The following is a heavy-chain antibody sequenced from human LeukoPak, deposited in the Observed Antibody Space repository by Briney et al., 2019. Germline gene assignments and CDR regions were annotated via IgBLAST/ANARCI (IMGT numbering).Heavy chain of an antibody. CDR1: GYTFTSYD. Sequence: GASVKVSCKASGYTFTSYDINWVRQATGQGLEWMGWMSPNSGNTGYAQKFQGRVTMTRNTSISTAYMELSSLRSEDTAVYYCARGHKGRGQFDHWGQGTLVTVSP. J-gene: IGHJ4*02. CDR2: MSPNSGNT. V-gene: IGHV1-8*01. CDR3: ARGHKGRGQFDH.